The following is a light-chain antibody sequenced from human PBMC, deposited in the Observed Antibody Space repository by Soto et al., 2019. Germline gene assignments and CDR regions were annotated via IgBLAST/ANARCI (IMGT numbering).Light chain of an antibody. V-gene: IGKV3-20*01. CDR1: QSVSSGS. Sequence: EIVLTQSPGTLSLSPGERATLSCRASQSVSSGSLAWYQQKPGQAPRLLISGASSRATGIPDRFSGSGSGADFTLTISRLEPEDFAVYYCQQYGTSPRTFGQGNKVDIK. CDR2: GAS. J-gene: IGKJ1*01. CDR3: QQYGTSPRT.